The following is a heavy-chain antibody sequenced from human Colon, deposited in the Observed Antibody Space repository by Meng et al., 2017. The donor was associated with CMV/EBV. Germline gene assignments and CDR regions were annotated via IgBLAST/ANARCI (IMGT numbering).Heavy chain of an antibody. CDR1: GGTFRSYS. J-gene: IGHJ4*02. V-gene: IGHV1-69*04. CDR2: TSPALGIA. Sequence: SVKVSCKASGGTFRSYSISWLRQAPGQGLEWMGRTSPALGIASYAQKFPDRVTITADISTSTAYMELTTLRSDDTAVYYCARDVLWGSSSTYFDYWGQGTLVTVSS. CDR3: ARDVLWGSSSTYFDY. D-gene: IGHD3-16*01.